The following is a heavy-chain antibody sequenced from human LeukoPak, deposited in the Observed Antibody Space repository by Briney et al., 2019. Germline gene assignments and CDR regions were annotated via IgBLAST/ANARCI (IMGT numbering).Heavy chain of an antibody. D-gene: IGHD5-18*01. CDR3: ARGSSGYSYG. CDR1: GYTFTGYY. V-gene: IGHV1-2*02. Sequence: ASVKVSCKASGYTFTGYYLHWVRQAPGQGLEWMGWINPNSGGTNYAQKFQGRVTMTRDTSISTAYMELNRLKSDDTAVYYCARGSSGYSYGWGQGTLVTVSS. J-gene: IGHJ4*02. CDR2: INPNSGGT.